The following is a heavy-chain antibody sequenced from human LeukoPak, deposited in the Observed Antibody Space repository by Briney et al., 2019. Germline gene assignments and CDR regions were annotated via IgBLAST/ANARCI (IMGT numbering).Heavy chain of an antibody. CDR3: ARMSPRATKASFDY. Sequence: SETLSLTCTVSGVPISSYYWSWIRQPQGKGLEWIGYIFYSGSTNYNPPLKSRVTISVDTSKYQFSLKLSSVTAADTAVYYCARMSPRATKASFDYWGQGTLVTVSS. J-gene: IGHJ4*02. V-gene: IGHV4-59*01. CDR1: GVPISSYY. D-gene: IGHD1-26*01. CDR2: IFYSGST.